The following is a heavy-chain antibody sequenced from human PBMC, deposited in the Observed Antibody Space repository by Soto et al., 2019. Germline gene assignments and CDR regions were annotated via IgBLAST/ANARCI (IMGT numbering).Heavy chain of an antibody. J-gene: IGHJ4*02. CDR2: ISGSGGST. CDR3: AKPTENCSSTSCYLIFDY. D-gene: IGHD2-2*01. V-gene: IGHV3-23*01. CDR1: GFTFSSYA. Sequence: GGSLRLSCAASGFTFSSYAMSWVRQAPGKGLEWVSAISGSGGSTYYADSVKGRFTISRDNSKNTLYLQMNSLRAEDTAVYYCAKPTENCSSTSCYLIFDYWGQGTLVTVSS.